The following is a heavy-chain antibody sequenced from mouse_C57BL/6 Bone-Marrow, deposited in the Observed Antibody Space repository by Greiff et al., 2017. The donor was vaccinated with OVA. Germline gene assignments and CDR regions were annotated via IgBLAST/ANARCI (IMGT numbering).Heavy chain of an antibody. J-gene: IGHJ2*01. CDR2: IHPNSGST. Sequence: QVQLKQPGAELVKPGASVKLSCKASGYTFTSYWMHWVKQRPGQGLEWIEMIHPNSGSTNYNEKFKSKATLTVDKSSSTAYMQLSSLTSEDSAVYYCAIITTVGYYFDYWGQGTTLTVSS. V-gene: IGHV1-64*01. CDR1: GYTFTSYW. CDR3: AIITTVGYYFDY. D-gene: IGHD1-1*01.